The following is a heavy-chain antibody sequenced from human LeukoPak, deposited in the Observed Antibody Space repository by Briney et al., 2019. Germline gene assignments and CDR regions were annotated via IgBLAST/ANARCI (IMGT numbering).Heavy chain of an antibody. CDR3: AKDVEMATIKGLIGGVPDY. CDR2: ISGSGGST. J-gene: IGHJ4*02. D-gene: IGHD5-24*01. V-gene: IGHV3-23*01. Sequence: GGSLRLSCAASGFTFSSYAMSWVRQAPGKGLEWVSAISGSGGSTYYADSVKGRFTISRDNSKNTLYLQMNSLRAEDTAVYYCAKDVEMATIKGLIGGVPDYWGQGTLVTVSS. CDR1: GFTFSSYA.